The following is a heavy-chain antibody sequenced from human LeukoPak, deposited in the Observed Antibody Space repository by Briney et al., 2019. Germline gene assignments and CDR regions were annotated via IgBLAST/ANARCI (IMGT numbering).Heavy chain of an antibody. Sequence: SETLSLTCTGSGGSISSSSYYWGWIRQPPGKGLEWIGSIYYSGSTYYNPSLKSRVTISVDTSKNQFSLKLSSVTAADTAVYYCARQLYYDILTGSGNLFDYWGQGTLVTVSS. V-gene: IGHV4-39*01. CDR1: GGSISSSSYY. CDR3: ARQLYYDILTGSGNLFDY. CDR2: IYYSGST. D-gene: IGHD3-9*01. J-gene: IGHJ4*02.